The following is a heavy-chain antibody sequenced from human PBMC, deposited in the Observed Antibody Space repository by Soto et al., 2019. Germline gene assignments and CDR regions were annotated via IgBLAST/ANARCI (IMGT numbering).Heavy chain of an antibody. V-gene: IGHV3-33*01. CDR2: IWYDGSNK. J-gene: IGHJ4*02. CDR1: GFTLSSYG. CDR3: ARTPGPYDFWSGYQIDY. D-gene: IGHD3-3*01. Sequence: GGSLRLSCAASGFTLSSYGMHWVRQAPGKGLEWVAVIWYDGSNKYYADSVKGRFTISRDNSKNTLYLQMNSLRAEDTAVYYCARTPGPYDFWSGYQIDYWGQGTLVTVSS.